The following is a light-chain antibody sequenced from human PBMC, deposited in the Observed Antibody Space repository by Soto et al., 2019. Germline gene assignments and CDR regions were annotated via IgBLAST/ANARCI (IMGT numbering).Light chain of an antibody. CDR1: SSDVGGYNY. CDR2: DVS. V-gene: IGLV2-14*03. J-gene: IGLJ1*01. CDR3: SSYTSSSTLYG. Sequence: QSALTQPASVSGSPGQSITISCTGTSSDVGGYNYVSWYQQHPGKAPKLMIYDVSTRPSGVSNRFSGSKSGNTASLTISGLQAEDEADYYCSSYTSSSTLYGFGTGTKLTVL.